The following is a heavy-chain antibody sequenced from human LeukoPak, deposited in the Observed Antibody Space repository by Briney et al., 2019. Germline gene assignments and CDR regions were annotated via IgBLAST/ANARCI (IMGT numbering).Heavy chain of an antibody. D-gene: IGHD3-10*01. CDR2: INHSGST. Sequence: SETLSLTCAVYGGSFSGYYWSWIRQPPGKGLEWIGEINHSGSTNYNPSLKSRVTISVDTSKNQFSLKLSSVTAADTAVYYCARVYYGSGSYSSYRNWFDPWGQGTLVTVSS. V-gene: IGHV4-34*01. J-gene: IGHJ5*02. CDR1: GGSFSGYY. CDR3: ARVYYGSGSYSSYRNWFDP.